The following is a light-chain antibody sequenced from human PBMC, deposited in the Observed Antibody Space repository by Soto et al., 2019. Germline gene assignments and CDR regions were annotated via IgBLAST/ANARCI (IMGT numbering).Light chain of an antibody. CDR2: GAS. CDR1: QSISDT. Sequence: ETVMTQSPATLSVSPGGRATLSCRASQSISDTLAWYQQKPGQAPRLLIHGASTGATGFPARFSGSGSGTDFTLTISSLQSEDFAIYYCQQYNNWPWTFGQGTKVDIK. CDR3: QQYNNWPWT. J-gene: IGKJ1*01. V-gene: IGKV3-15*01.